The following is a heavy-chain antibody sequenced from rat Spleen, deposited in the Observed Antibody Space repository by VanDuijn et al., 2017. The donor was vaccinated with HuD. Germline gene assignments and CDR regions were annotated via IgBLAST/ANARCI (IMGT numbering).Heavy chain of an antibody. J-gene: IGHJ2*01. Sequence: EVQLVESGGGLVQPRGSLKLSCAASGFDFNSYGMSWVRQAPGKGLDLVADITSKTYNFATYYADSVKDRFTISRDDSQSMVYLQMDNLKTEDTALYYCSAMGVGFWGQGVMVTVSS. CDR2: ITSKTYNFAT. D-gene: IGHD1-7*01. CDR3: SAMGVGF. V-gene: IGHV10-10*01. CDR1: GFDFNSYG.